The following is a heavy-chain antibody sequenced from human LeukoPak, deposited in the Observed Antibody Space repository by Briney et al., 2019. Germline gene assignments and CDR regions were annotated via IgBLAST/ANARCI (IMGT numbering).Heavy chain of an antibody. CDR3: AGGEYYDISTGYYPIDI. V-gene: IGHV4-30-2*01. D-gene: IGHD3-9*01. CDR1: GGSISSGGYS. J-gene: IGHJ3*02. Sequence: PSETLSLTCAVSGGSISSGGYSWSWIRQPPGKGLEWIGYIYHSGSTYYNPSLKSRVTISVDRSKNQFSLKLSSVTAADTAVYYCAGGEYYDISTGYYPIDIWGQGTMVTVSS. CDR2: IYHSGST.